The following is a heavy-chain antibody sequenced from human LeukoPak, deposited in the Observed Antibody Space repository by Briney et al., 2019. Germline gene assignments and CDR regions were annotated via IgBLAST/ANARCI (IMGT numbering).Heavy chain of an antibody. J-gene: IGHJ4*02. CDR3: ARSIAAADCFDY. CDR2: IYYSGST. D-gene: IGHD6-13*01. Sequence: SETLSLTCTVSGGSISSGDYYWSWIRQPPGKGLEWIGYIYYSGSTYYNPSLKSRVTISVDTSKNQSSLMLSSVTAADTAVYYCARSIAAADCFDYWGQGTLVTVSS. CDR1: GGSISSGDYY. V-gene: IGHV4-30-4*08.